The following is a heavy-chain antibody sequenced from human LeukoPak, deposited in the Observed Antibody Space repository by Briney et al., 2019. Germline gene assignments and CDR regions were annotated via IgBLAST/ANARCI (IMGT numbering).Heavy chain of an antibody. Sequence: SETLSLTCAVSGGSISRGGYYWSWIRQHPGKGLEWIGYIYYSGSTYYNPSLKSRVTISVDTSKNQFSLKLSSVTAADTAVYYCARDLWFGENHNWFDPWGQGTLVTVSS. D-gene: IGHD3-10*01. J-gene: IGHJ5*02. V-gene: IGHV4-31*11. CDR1: GGSISRGGYY. CDR2: IYYSGST. CDR3: ARDLWFGENHNWFDP.